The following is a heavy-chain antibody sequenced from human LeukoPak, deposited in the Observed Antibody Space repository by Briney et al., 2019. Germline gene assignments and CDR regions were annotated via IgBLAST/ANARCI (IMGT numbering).Heavy chain of an antibody. V-gene: IGHV1-2*02. J-gene: IGHJ4*02. CDR3: ATSGSYSPKFDY. CDR2: INPNSGDT. D-gene: IGHD3-10*01. Sequence: ASVKGSCKASAYTVTGYFIHWVRQAPGQGLEWLEWINPNSGDTKYSRKYQGRVTMTRDTSISTAYMEVTRLRSDDTAVYYCATSGSYSPKFDYWGQGTSVTAS. CDR1: AYTVTGYF.